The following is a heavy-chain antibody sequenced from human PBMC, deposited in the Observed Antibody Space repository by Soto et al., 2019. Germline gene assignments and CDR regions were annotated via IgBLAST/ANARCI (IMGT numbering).Heavy chain of an antibody. D-gene: IGHD5-18*01. J-gene: IGHJ4*02. CDR2: TSYFGTT. CDR3: ARVQRDTAMGHFDY. CDR1: GGSINSVDYY. V-gene: IGHV4-30-4*01. Sequence: QVQLQESGPGLVKPSQTLSLICSVSGGSINSVDYYWSWIRQTPGKGLEWIGYTSYFGTTDYMPSLKSRVTMSVDTSKNQFSLKLSSVTAADTDVYYCARVQRDTAMGHFDYWGQGTLVVVSS.